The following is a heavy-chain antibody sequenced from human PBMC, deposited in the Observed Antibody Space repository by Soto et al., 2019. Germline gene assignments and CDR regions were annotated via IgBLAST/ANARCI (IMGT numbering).Heavy chain of an antibody. Sequence: QLQLQESGPGLVKPSETLSLTCTVSGGSISSSSYYWGWIRQPPGKGLEWIGSIYYSGSTYYNPYLKSRVTISVDTSKNQFSLKLSSVTAADTAVYYCARHGRVAAAKVDYWGQGTLVTVSS. D-gene: IGHD6-13*01. CDR2: IYYSGST. CDR1: GGSISSSSYY. V-gene: IGHV4-39*01. CDR3: ARHGRVAAAKVDY. J-gene: IGHJ4*02.